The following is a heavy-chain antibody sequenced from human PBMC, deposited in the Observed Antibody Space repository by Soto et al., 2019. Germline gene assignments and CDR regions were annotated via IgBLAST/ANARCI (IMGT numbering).Heavy chain of an antibody. CDR3: ARPKGITPAVWYFDL. Sequence: QVQLQESGPGLVKPSETLSLTCTVSGDYISSHYWSWIRQPPGKGLEWIGYVYQDGKTDSKPSLKSRVTISMDTSKNHISLSLTSVTAADTAVYYCARPKGITPAVWYFDLWGRGTPVTVSS. J-gene: IGHJ2*01. V-gene: IGHV4-59*08. D-gene: IGHD1-20*01. CDR2: VYQDGKT. CDR1: GDYISSHY.